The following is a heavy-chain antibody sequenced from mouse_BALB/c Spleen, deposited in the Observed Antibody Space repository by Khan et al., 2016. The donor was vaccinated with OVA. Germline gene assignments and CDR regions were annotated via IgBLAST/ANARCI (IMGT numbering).Heavy chain of an antibody. J-gene: IGHJ2*01. CDR2: ISYSGST. CDR3: ARLGWPWAFDY. Sequence: EVQLQESGPSLVKPSQTLSLTCSVTGDSITSGYWNWIRKFPGNKLEYMGYISYSGSTYYNPSLNSRISITPDTSKNKYYLQLDSVTTEDTATYDSARLGWPWAFDYWGQGTTLTVSS. D-gene: IGHD2-3*01. V-gene: IGHV3-8*02. CDR1: GDSITSGY.